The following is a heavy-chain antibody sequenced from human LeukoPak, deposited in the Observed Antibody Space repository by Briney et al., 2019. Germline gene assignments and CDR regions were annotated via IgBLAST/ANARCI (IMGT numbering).Heavy chain of an antibody. Sequence: SETLSLTCTVSGGSISSSSYYWGWIRQPPGKGLEWIGSIYYSGSTYYNPSLKSRVTISVDTSKNQFSLKLSSVTAADTAVYYCARSAKAWFGEPHWGQGTLVTVSS. J-gene: IGHJ4*02. D-gene: IGHD3-10*01. V-gene: IGHV4-39*07. CDR1: GGSISSSSYY. CDR3: ARSAKAWFGEPH. CDR2: IYYSGST.